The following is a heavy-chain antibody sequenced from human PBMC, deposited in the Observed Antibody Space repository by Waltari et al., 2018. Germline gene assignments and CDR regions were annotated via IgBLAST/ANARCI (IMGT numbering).Heavy chain of an antibody. V-gene: IGHV3-7*01. CDR1: GFTFSSYW. Sequence: EVQLVESGGGLVQPGGSLRLSCAASGFTFSSYWMSWVRQAPGKGLEWVANIKQDGSEKYYVDSVKGRFTISRDNAKNSLYLQMNSLRAEDTAVYYCARGYCSSTSCQDAFDIWGQGTMVTVSS. CDR3: ARGYCSSTSCQDAFDI. J-gene: IGHJ3*02. D-gene: IGHD2-2*01. CDR2: IKQDGSEK.